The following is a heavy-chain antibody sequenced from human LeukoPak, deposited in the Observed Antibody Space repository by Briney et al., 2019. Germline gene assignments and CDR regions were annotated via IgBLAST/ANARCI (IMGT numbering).Heavy chain of an antibody. CDR2: INHSGST. D-gene: IGHD3-9*01. V-gene: IGHV4-34*01. Sequence: SETLSLTCAVYGGSFSGYYWSWIRQPPGKGLEWIGEINHSGSTSYNPSLKSRVTISVDTSKNQFSLKLSSVTAADTAVYYCARRGYDILTGYYWFDPWGQGTLVTVSS. CDR1: GGSFSGYY. CDR3: ARRGYDILTGYYWFDP. J-gene: IGHJ5*02.